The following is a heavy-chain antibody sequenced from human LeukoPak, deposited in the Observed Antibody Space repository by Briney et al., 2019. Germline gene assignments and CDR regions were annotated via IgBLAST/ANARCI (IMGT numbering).Heavy chain of an antibody. V-gene: IGHV3-30*03. Sequence: PGRSLRLSCAASGFTFSSYGMHWVRQAPGKGLEWVAVISYDGSNKYYADSVKGRFTISRDNSKNTLYLQMNSLRAEDTAVYYCATHSGWRFDYWGQGTLVTVSS. J-gene: IGHJ4*02. D-gene: IGHD6-19*01. CDR1: GFTFSSYG. CDR2: ISYDGSNK. CDR3: ATHSGWRFDY.